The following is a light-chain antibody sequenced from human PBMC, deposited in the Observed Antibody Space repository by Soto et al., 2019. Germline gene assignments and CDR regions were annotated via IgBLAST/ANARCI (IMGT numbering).Light chain of an antibody. CDR1: SSDFGSYNL. J-gene: IGLJ1*01. V-gene: IGLV2-23*01. CDR3: CSYAGSSTYV. Sequence: QSALTQPASVSGSPGQSITISCTGNSSDFGSYNLVSWYQQHPGKAPKLMIYEGSKRPSGVSNRFSGSKSGNTASLTISGLQAEDEADYYCCSYAGSSTYVFGTGTKLTVL. CDR2: EGS.